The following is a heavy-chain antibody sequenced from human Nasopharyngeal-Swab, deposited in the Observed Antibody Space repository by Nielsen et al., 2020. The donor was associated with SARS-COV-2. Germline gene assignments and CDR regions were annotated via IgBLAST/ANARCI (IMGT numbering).Heavy chain of an antibody. V-gene: IGHV3-30*03. CDR2: ISYDGSNK. D-gene: IGHD3-3*01. CDR3: ARNTYYDFWSGYHYGMDV. J-gene: IGHJ6*02. Sequence: GESLKIPCAASGFTFSSYGMHWVRQAPGKGLEWVAVISYDGSNKYYADSVKGRFTISRDNSKNTLYLQMNSLRAEDTAVYYCARNTYYDFWSGYHYGMDVWGQGTTVTVSS. CDR1: GFTFSSYG.